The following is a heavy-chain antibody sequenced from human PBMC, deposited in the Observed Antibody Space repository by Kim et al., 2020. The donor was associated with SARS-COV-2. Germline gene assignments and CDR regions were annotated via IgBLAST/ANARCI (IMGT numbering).Heavy chain of an antibody. V-gene: IGHV1-46*01. CDR3: AREYSSSSSRYYYMDV. J-gene: IGHJ6*03. D-gene: IGHD6-6*01. Sequence: STSYAQKFQGRVTMTRDTSTSTVYMELSSLRSEDTAVYYCAREYSSSSSRYYYMDVWGKGTTVTVSS. CDR2: ST.